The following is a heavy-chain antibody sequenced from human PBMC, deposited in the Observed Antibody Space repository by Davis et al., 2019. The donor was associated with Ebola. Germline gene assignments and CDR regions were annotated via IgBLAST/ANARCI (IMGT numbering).Heavy chain of an antibody. V-gene: IGHV1-8*01. D-gene: IGHD2-15*01. CDR2: MNPNSGNT. CDR1: GYTFTSYD. Sequence: ASVKVSCKASGYTFTSYDINWVRQATGQGLEWMGWMNPNSGNTGYAQRFQGRVTITADTSTSTAYMELTSLRSEDTAVYYCATRGLVVVAATPYYYGLDVWGQGTTVTVSS. CDR3: ATRGLVVVAATPYYYGLDV. J-gene: IGHJ6*02.